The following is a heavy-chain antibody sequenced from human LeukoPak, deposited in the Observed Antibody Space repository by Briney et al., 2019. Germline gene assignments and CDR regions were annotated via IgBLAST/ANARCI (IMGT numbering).Heavy chain of an antibody. D-gene: IGHD5-24*01. CDR2: INHSGST. CDR3: ARGRDGYNYYYYYYMDV. J-gene: IGHJ6*03. V-gene: IGHV4-34*01. CDR1: GGSFSGYY. Sequence: ASETLSLTCAVYGGSFSGYYWSWIRQPPGKGLEWIGEINHSGSTNYNPSLKSRVTISVDTSKNQFSLKLSSVTAADTAVYHSARGRDGYNYYYYYYMDVWGKGTTVTVSS.